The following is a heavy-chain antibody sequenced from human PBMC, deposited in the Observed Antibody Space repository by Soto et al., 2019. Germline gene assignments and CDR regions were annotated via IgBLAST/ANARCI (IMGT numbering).Heavy chain of an antibody. CDR3: ARRKASSTTSLSFRAGFDY. V-gene: IGHV5-51*01. D-gene: IGHD2-2*01. Sequence: GESPKISCKGSGYSFNNYWIGWVRQMPGKGLEWMGLIYPGYSDTRYSPSFEGQVTISADKSISTAYLQWSGLKASDTAMYYCARRKASSTTSLSFRAGFDYWGQGTRVTAPQ. J-gene: IGHJ4*02. CDR1: GYSFNNYW. CDR2: IYPGYSDT.